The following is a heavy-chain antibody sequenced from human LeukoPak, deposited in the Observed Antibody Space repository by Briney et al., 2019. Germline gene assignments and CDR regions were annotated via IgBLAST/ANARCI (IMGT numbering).Heavy chain of an antibody. Sequence: PGGSLRLSCAASGFTFSSYSMTWVRQAPGKGLEWVSVISGSGGATYYADSVKGRFTISRDNSKNTLCLQMNSLRAEDTAVYYCAKDKGLYSGNYFDYWGQGTLVTVSS. V-gene: IGHV3-23*01. CDR2: ISGSGGAT. J-gene: IGHJ4*02. CDR3: AKDKGLYSGNYFDY. CDR1: GFTFSSYS. D-gene: IGHD1-26*01.